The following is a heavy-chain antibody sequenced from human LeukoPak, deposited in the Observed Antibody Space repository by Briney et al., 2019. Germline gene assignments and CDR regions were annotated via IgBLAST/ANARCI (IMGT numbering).Heavy chain of an antibody. CDR3: ARERIGGLGGFDP. V-gene: IGHV1-69*13. J-gene: IGHJ5*02. CDR2: IIPIFGTA. Sequence: SVKLSCTASGCTFSSYAISWVRQAPGQGLEWMGGIIPIFGTANYAHKFQGRVTITADEATNTAYMELRSRISDDAGVYYCARERIGGLGGFDPWGQETLVTVSS. CDR1: GCTFSSYA. D-gene: IGHD3/OR15-3a*01.